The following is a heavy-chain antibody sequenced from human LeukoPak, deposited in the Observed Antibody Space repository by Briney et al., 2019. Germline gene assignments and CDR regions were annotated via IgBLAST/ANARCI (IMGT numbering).Heavy chain of an antibody. Sequence: SETLSLTCTVSGGSISSYYWSWIRQPAGKELEWIGRIYTSGSTNYNPSLKSRVTMSVDTSKNQFSLKLSSVTAADTAVYYCARMTTALYYYYYYMDVWGKGTTVTVSS. CDR2: IYTSGST. CDR3: ARMTTALYYYYYYMDV. J-gene: IGHJ6*03. D-gene: IGHD4-11*01. V-gene: IGHV4-4*07. CDR1: GGSISSYY.